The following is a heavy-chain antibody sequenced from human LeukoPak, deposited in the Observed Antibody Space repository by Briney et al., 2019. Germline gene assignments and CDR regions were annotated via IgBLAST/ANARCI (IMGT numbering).Heavy chain of an antibody. Sequence: GGSLRLSCAASGFTLSSYEMNWVRQAPGKGLEWVSYISSSGGTIYYADSVKGRFTISRDNAKNSLYLQMNSLRAEDTAVYYCARAGRKSRGVDIVRKKETGYYYYMDVWGKGTTVTVSS. CDR2: ISSSGGTI. CDR3: ARAGRKSRGVDIVRKKETGYYYYMDV. D-gene: IGHD2-15*01. V-gene: IGHV3-48*03. CDR1: GFTLSSYE. J-gene: IGHJ6*03.